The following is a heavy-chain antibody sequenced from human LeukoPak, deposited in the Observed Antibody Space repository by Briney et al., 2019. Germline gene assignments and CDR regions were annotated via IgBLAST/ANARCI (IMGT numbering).Heavy chain of an antibody. Sequence: GGSLRLSCAASGFTVSSNYMSWVRQAPGKGLEWVSVIYSGGSTYYADSVKGRFTISRDNSKNTLYLQMNSLRAEDTAVYYCARDIGKMATAVDYWGQGTLVTASS. V-gene: IGHV3-66*01. CDR2: IYSGGST. J-gene: IGHJ4*02. D-gene: IGHD5-24*01. CDR3: ARDIGKMATAVDY. CDR1: GFTVSSNY.